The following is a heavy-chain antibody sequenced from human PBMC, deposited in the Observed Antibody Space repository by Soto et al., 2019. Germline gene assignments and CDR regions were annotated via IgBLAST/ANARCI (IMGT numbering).Heavy chain of an antibody. D-gene: IGHD2-15*01. CDR2: IAVGSGDT. J-gene: IGHJ5*02. CDR3: AARYCSSSSCYPRGKFDP. V-gene: IGHV1-58*02. Sequence: QMQLVQSGPEVKKPGSSVKVPCKTSGFTFSSSAMQWVRQARGQRLEWIGWIAVGSGDTDYAQKFQERFAITRDMSTSTVYLELSSLTSEDTAVYYCAARYCSSSSCYPRGKFDPWGQGTLVTVSS. CDR1: GFTFSSSA.